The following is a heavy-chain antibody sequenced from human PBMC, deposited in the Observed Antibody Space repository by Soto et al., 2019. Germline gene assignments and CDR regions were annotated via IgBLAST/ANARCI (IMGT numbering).Heavy chain of an antibody. V-gene: IGHV3-66*01. Sequence: EEQLVESGGDLVQPGGSLRLSCAASGFTVSNNYMSWVRQAPGKGLEWVSLMYSGGSTYYADSVKGRFTISRDSSKNTLYLQMNSLSAEDTAMYYCAAYSHKGYWGQGTLVTVSS. CDR1: GFTVSNNY. D-gene: IGHD3-16*01. J-gene: IGHJ4*02. CDR3: AAYSHKGY. CDR2: MYSGGST.